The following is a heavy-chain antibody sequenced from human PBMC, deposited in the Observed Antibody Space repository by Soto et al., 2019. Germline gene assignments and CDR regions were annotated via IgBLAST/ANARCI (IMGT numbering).Heavy chain of an antibody. D-gene: IGHD3-22*01. J-gene: IGHJ5*02. V-gene: IGHV1-69*13. CDR1: GGTFSSYA. CDR2: IIPIFGTA. CDR3: ARDFRPYYYDSSGYSWFDP. Sequence: ASVKVSCKASGGTFSSYAISWVRQAPGQGLEWMGGIIPIFGTANYAQKFQGRVTITADESTSTAYMELSSLRSEGTAVYYCARDFRPYYYDSSGYSWFDPWGQGTLVTVSS.